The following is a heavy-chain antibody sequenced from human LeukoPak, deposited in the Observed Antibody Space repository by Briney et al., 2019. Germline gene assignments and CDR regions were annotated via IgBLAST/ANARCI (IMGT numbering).Heavy chain of an antibody. Sequence: SETLSLTCTVPGGSISTYYGNWIRQAPGKGLEWIGYIYYSGNAYYNPSLKSRVTISVDMSKNQISLKLSSVTAADTAVYYCARGLSGHDYDDYWGQGTLVTVSS. J-gene: IGHJ4*02. D-gene: IGHD5-12*01. CDR2: IYYSGNA. CDR3: ARGLSGHDYDDY. V-gene: IGHV4-59*08. CDR1: GGSISTYY.